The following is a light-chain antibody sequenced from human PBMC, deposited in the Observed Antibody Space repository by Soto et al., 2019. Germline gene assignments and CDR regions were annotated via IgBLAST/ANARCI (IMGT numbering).Light chain of an antibody. CDR3: QHYGSSPFT. CDR2: GAS. V-gene: IGKV3-20*01. CDR1: QSVSSSY. J-gene: IGKJ3*01. Sequence: ESVLTQSPGTLSMSPGERATLSCRASQSVSSSYSAWYQQKPGQAPRLLIYGASRRATGIPDRFSGSGSGTDFTLTSSRLEPEDFAVYYCQHYGSSPFTFGPGTKVDIK.